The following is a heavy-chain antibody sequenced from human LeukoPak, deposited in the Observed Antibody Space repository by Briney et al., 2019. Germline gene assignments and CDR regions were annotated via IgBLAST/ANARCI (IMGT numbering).Heavy chain of an antibody. CDR2: IKSDGSDI. CDR3: ARDMSWLLYDY. V-gene: IGHV3-74*01. D-gene: IGHD3-3*01. CDR1: GFTFSTYW. Sequence: GGSLRLSCAASGFTFSTYWMHWVRQAPGKGLVWVSRIKSDGSDIRYADSVKGRFTISRDNAKNTQYLQMNSLRAEDTAVYYCARDMSWLLYDYWGQGTLVTVSS. J-gene: IGHJ4*02.